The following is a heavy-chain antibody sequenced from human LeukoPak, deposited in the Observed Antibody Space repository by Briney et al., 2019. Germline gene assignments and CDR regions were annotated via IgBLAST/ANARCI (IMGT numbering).Heavy chain of an antibody. CDR2: IYYSGST. V-gene: IGHV4-59*01. CDR1: GGSISSYY. Sequence: SETLSLTCTVSGGSISSYYWSWIRQPPGKGLEWIGYIYYSGSTNYNPSLKSRVTISVDTSKNQFSLKLSSVTAADTAVYYCARDLGIAVAGRHIPFDIWGQGTMVTVSS. CDR3: ARDLGIAVAGRHIPFDI. D-gene: IGHD6-19*01. J-gene: IGHJ3*02.